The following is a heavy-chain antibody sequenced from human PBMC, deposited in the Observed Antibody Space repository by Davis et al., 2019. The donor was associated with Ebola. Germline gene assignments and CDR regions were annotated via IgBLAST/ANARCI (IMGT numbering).Heavy chain of an antibody. CDR2: ISAYNGNT. J-gene: IGHJ4*02. Sequence: AASVKVSCKASGYTFTSYGISWVRQAPGQGLEWMGWISAYNGNTNYAQKLQGRVTMTTDTSTSTAYMELRSLRSDDTAVYYCARGRGASFYSGSIEGPFDYWGQGTLVTVSS. CDR1: GYTFTSYG. V-gene: IGHV1-18*01. CDR3: ARGRGASFYSGSIEGPFDY. D-gene: IGHD1-26*01.